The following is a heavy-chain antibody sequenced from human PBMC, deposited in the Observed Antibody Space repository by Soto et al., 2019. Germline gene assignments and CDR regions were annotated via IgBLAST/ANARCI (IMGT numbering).Heavy chain of an antibody. Sequence: GGALRLSCAASGFTFSSYAMTWFRQAPGKGLEWVSAISGSGHGTYYADSVKGRFTITRDNSKNTVYLQMNSLRAEDTAVYYYAKSLAYCGSDCYPYFEYWGQGALVTVSS. D-gene: IGHD2-21*02. CDR1: GFTFSSYA. CDR3: AKSLAYCGSDCYPYFEY. V-gene: IGHV3-23*01. J-gene: IGHJ4*02. CDR2: ISGSGHGT.